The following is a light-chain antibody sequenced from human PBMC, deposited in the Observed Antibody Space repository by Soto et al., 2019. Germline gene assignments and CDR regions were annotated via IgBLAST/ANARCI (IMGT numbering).Light chain of an antibody. CDR3: SSYTSSITLDV. CDR1: SSDVGGYNY. Sequence: QSVLTQPASVSGSPGQSITISCTGTSSDVGGYNYVSWYQQHPGKAPKLMIYEVSHRPSGVSNRFSGSKSGNTASLTISGLQAEDEADYYCSSYTSSITLDVFGTGTKLTVL. CDR2: EVS. V-gene: IGLV2-14*01. J-gene: IGLJ1*01.